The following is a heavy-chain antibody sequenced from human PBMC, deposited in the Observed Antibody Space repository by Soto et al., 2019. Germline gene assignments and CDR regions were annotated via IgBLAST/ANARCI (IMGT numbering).Heavy chain of an antibody. CDR3: AREYRGSGTPLYGMDV. V-gene: IGHV1-2*02. Sequence: VKVSCKASGYTFTGYYMHWVRQAPGQGLEWMGWINPNSGGTNYAQKFQGRVTMTRDTSISTAYMGLSRLRSDDTAVYYCAREYRGSGTPLYGMDVWGQGTTVTVSS. J-gene: IGHJ6*02. CDR1: GYTFTGYY. CDR2: INPNSGGT. D-gene: IGHD3-10*01.